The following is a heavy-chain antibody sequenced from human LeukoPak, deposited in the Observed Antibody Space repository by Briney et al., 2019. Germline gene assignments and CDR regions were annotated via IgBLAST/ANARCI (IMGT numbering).Heavy chain of an antibody. J-gene: IGHJ4*02. CDR3: ARTYDFWSGYSSFDY. Sequence: SETLSLTCTVSGGSISSYYWSWIRQPAGKGLEWIGRIYTSGSTNYNPSLKSRVTMSVDTSKNQFSLKLSSVTAADTAVYYCARTYDFWSGYSSFDYWGQGTLVTISS. CDR2: IYTSGST. D-gene: IGHD3-3*01. V-gene: IGHV4-4*07. CDR1: GGSISSYY.